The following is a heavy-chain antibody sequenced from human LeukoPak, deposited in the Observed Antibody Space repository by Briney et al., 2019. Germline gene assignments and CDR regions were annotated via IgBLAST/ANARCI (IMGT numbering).Heavy chain of an antibody. CDR1: GGTFRTFA. D-gene: IGHD6-25*01. CDR2: IIPIFGIP. CDR3: GLSGNYYYYYMDV. Sequence: ASVKVSCKASGGTFRTFAISWVRQAPGQGLEWMGGIIPIFGIPDSAQKFQGRLTITADESTTTTYMELSSLRSDDTAIYYCGLSGNYYYYYMDVWGKGTTVTISS. J-gene: IGHJ6*03. V-gene: IGHV1-69*13.